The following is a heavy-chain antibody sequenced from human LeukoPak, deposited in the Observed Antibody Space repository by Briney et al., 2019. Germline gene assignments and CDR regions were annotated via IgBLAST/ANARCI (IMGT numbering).Heavy chain of an antibody. J-gene: IGHJ4*02. CDR2: INHSGST. D-gene: IGHD5-24*01. CDR3: ARVVPDGYSDY. CDR1: GGSFSGYY. Sequence: SETLSLTCAVYGGSFSGYYWSWIRQPLGKGLEWIGEINHSGSTNYNPSLKSRVTISVDTSKNQFSLKLSSVTAADTAMYYCARVVPDGYSDYWGQGTLVTVSS. V-gene: IGHV4-34*01.